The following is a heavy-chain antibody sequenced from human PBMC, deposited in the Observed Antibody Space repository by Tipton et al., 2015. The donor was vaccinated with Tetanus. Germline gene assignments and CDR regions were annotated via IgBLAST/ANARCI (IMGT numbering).Heavy chain of an antibody. CDR2: ISSSGRT. V-gene: IGHV4-61*08. CDR1: GGPLRSGDHY. Sequence: TLSLTCTVSGGPLRSGDHYWSWIRQPPGKGLEWLAYISSSGRTNSNYSLQSRVAISVDTSKNQFSLEVASVTVSDTAVYYCARVRAILRRTLSGLYWLDPWGQGILVTVSS. D-gene: IGHD3-16*01. CDR3: ARVRAILRRTLSGLYWLDP. J-gene: IGHJ5*02.